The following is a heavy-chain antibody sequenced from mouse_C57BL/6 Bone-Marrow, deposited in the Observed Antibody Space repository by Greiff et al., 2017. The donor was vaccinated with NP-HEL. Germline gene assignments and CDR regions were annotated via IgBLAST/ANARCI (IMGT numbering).Heavy chain of an antibody. CDR3: ARSDWFAY. CDR1: GFSLTSYG. V-gene: IGHV2-6*03. J-gene: IGHJ3*01. CDR2: IWSDGST. Sequence: VQLQESGPGLVAPSQSLSITCTVPGFSLTSYGVHWVRQPPGKGLEWLLVIWSDGSTNYHSALKSRLSISKDNSKSQVFVNMNSLQTDDTAMYYCARSDWFAYWGQGTLVTVSA.